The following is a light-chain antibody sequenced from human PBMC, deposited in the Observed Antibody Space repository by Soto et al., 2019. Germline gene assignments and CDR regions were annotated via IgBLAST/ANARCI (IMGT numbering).Light chain of an antibody. CDR3: SSYTSSSTVV. V-gene: IGLV2-14*03. J-gene: IGLJ2*01. CDR2: DVS. Sequence: QSVLTQPASVSGSPGQSITMSCTGTSSDIGGYNYVSWYQQHPGKAPKLMIYDVSYRPSGVSNRFSGSKSGNTASLTISGLQAEDEADYYCSSYTSSSTVVFGGGTKLTVL. CDR1: SSDIGGYNY.